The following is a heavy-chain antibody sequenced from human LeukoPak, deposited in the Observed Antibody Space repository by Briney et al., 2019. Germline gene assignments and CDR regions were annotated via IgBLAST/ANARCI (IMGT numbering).Heavy chain of an antibody. V-gene: IGHV5-51*01. Sequence: GQSLKISCKGSGYSFTSYWIGWVRQMPGKGLEWMGIVSPSDSDTRYSPSFQGQVTISADKSITTAYLQWSSLKASDTATYYCVRQPRVHTPDFWGQGTLVTVSS. J-gene: IGHJ4*02. CDR1: GYSFTSYW. CDR3: VRQPRVHTPDF. D-gene: IGHD1-1*01. CDR2: VSPSDSDT.